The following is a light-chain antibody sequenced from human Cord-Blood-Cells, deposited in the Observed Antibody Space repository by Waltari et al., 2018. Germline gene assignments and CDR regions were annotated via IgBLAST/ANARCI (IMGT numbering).Light chain of an antibody. CDR3: CSYAGSYTLGV. J-gene: IGLJ3*02. CDR2: DVS. V-gene: IGLV2-11*01. CDR1: SSAVDAYII. Sequence: QSALTLPRPVLAYPGQAGLIPRTGTSSAVDAYIIGSWYHQHPGKAPKLLIYDVSKRPSGVPDRFSGSKSGNTASLTISGLQAEDEAEYYCCSYAGSYTLGVFGGGTKLTVL.